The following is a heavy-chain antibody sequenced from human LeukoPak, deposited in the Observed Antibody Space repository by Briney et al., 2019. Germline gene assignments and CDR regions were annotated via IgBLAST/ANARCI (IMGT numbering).Heavy chain of an antibody. CDR1: EFTFTSYE. D-gene: IGHD6-6*01. J-gene: IGHJ3*02. CDR2: ISSSGNTI. V-gene: IGHV3-48*03. Sequence: GGSLRLSCAASEFTFTSYELNWVRQAPGKGLEWVSYISSSGNTISYADSVKGRFTISRDNAKNSLYLQVISLRAEDTAVYYCARGPSIAARYDAFGIWGQGTMVTVPS. CDR3: ARGPSIAARYDAFGI.